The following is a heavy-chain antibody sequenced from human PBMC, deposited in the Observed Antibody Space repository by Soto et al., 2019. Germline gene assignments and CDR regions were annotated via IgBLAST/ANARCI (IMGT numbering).Heavy chain of an antibody. Sequence: ESGGGLVQPGGSLRLSCEASGFTFRNYDMHWVRQGTGKGLEWVSGISAAGDPDYADSVEGRFTISGENAQNSFFLQMNSLRVGDTAVYYCARTDRDFYGLDVWGQGTTVIVSS. CDR1: GFTFRNYD. CDR3: ARTDRDFYGLDV. J-gene: IGHJ6*02. V-gene: IGHV3-13*05. CDR2: ISAAGDP.